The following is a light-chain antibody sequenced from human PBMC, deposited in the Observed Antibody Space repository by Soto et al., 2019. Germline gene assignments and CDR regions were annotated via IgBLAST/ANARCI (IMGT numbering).Light chain of an antibody. CDR1: QSVSSNY. V-gene: IGKV3-20*01. Sequence: EIVLTQSPGTLSLSAGERATLSCRASQSVSSNYLAWYQQKPGQPPRHLISGASSRATGITDRFIGSGSGTAFTLTISSLEPEDFAVYYCQHYGRSPPSWTFGQWTKVEIK. CDR3: QHYGRSPPSWT. CDR2: GAS. J-gene: IGKJ1*01.